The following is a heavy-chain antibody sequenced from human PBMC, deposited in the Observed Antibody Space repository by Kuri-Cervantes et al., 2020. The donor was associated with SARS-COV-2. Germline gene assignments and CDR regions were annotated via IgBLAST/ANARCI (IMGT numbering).Heavy chain of an antibody. CDR1: GGSISSGGYY. CDR3: ARGRIRPFDY. J-gene: IGHJ4*02. CDR2: IYHSGST. Sequence: SETLSLTCTVSGGSISSGGYYWSWIRQPPGKGLEWIGYIYHSGSTYYNPSLKSRVTISVDRSKNQFSLKLSSVTAADTAVYYCARGRIRPFDYWGQGTLVTVSS. V-gene: IGHV4-30-2*01.